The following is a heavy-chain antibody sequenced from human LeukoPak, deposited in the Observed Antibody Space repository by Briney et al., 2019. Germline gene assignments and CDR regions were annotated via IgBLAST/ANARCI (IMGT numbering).Heavy chain of an antibody. CDR3: ARQRRDGSKPEYYFDY. V-gene: IGHV5-51*01. CDR1: GYSFTSYW. J-gene: IGHJ4*02. D-gene: IGHD5-24*01. CDR2: IYPGDSDT. Sequence: GESLKISCKGSGYSFTSYWSGWVRQMPGKGLEWMGIIYPGDSDTRYSPSFQGQVTISADKSISTAYLQWSSLKASDTAMYYCARQRRDGSKPEYYFDYWGQGTLVTVSS.